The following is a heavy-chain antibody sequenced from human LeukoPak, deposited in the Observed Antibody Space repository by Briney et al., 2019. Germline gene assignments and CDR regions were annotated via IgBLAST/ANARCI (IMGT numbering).Heavy chain of an antibody. V-gene: IGHV3-23*01. Sequence: GGSLRLSCAASGFTFSSYAMSWVRQAPGKGLEWVSAISGSGGSTYYADSVKGRFTISRDNSKNSLYLQMNGLRAEDTALYFCARVSIAGYPYYYMDVGGKGTSVTVSS. J-gene: IGHJ6*03. D-gene: IGHD5-18*01. CDR1: GFTFSSYA. CDR3: ARVSIAGYPYYYMDV. CDR2: ISGSGGST.